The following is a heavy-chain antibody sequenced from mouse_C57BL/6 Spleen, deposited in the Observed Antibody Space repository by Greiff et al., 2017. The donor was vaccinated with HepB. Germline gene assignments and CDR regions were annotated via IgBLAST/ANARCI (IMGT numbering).Heavy chain of an antibody. CDR3: ARLGDSSGFAWFAY. J-gene: IGHJ3*01. Sequence: VQLQQSGPELVKPGASVKISCKASGYAFSSSWMNWVKQRPGKGLEWIGRIYPGDGDTNYNGKFKGKATLTADKSSSTAYMQLSSLTSEDSAVYFCARLGDSSGFAWFAYWGQGTLVTVSA. CDR2: IYPGDGDT. CDR1: GYAFSSSW. V-gene: IGHV1-82*01. D-gene: IGHD3-2*02.